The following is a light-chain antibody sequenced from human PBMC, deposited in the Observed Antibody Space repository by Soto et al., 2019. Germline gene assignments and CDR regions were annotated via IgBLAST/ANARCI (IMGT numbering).Light chain of an antibody. CDR1: QSVRNN. J-gene: IGKJ5*01. Sequence: EIMMTQSPATLSVSPGESATLSCRASQSVRNNLSWYQHKPGQAPRLLIYYASPRATGIPARFSGSGSGTEVTLSISSRQTDDFALYYCLQSNAWPPITLGKGTRLEIK. V-gene: IGKV3-15*01. CDR2: YAS. CDR3: LQSNAWPPIT.